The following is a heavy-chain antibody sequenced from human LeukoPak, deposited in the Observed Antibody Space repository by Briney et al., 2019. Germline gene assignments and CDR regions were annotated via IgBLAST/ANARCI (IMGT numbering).Heavy chain of an antibody. CDR2: TSSSSSYI. CDR1: GFTFSSYS. J-gene: IGHJ4*02. Sequence: GGSLRLFCAASGFTFSSYSMNWVRQAPGKGLEWVSSTSSSSSYIYYADTVKGRFTISRDNAKNSLYLQMNSLRAEDTAVYYCARDHSHYYDSSGYYYGGSFDYWGQGTLVTVSS. CDR3: ARDHSHYYDSSGYYYGGSFDY. D-gene: IGHD3-22*01. V-gene: IGHV3-21*01.